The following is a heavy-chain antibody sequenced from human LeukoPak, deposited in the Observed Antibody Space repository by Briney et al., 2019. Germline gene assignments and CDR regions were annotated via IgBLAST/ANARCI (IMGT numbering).Heavy chain of an antibody. J-gene: IGHJ4*02. V-gene: IGHV3-30*02. Sequence: GGSLRLSCITSGCIFRSYGMHWVRQAPGKGLEWVAFIRSDGSDEHYADSVKGRFTISRDNSKDTLYLQMNSLGPEDTAVYYCAKDLELAPFDYWGQGTLVTVSS. CDR2: IRSDGSDE. D-gene: IGHD1-26*01. CDR1: GCIFRSYG. CDR3: AKDLELAPFDY.